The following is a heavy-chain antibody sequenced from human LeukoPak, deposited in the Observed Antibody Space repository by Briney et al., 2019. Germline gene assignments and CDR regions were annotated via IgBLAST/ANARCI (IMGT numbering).Heavy chain of an antibody. J-gene: IGHJ6*02. CDR3: VRGYSFGPYGMDV. Sequence: GGSLRLSCVVSGFSLSSHGMHWVRQAPGKGLEDVSAISSNGISTFYANPVKGRFTISRDNSKNTLYLQMSSLRAEDTAVYFCVRGYSFGPYGMDVWGQGTTVTVSS. D-gene: IGHD2-15*01. V-gene: IGHV3-64D*09. CDR1: GFSLSSHG. CDR2: ISSNGIST.